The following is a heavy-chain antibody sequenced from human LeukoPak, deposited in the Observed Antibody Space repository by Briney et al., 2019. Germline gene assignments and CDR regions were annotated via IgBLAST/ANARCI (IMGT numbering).Heavy chain of an antibody. Sequence: PGGSLRLSCAASGFTFDDYAMHWIRQAPGKGLEWVSGISWNSGSIGYADSVKGRFTISRDNAKNSLYLQMNSLRAEDTALYYCAKGRLWIPLWDFDYWGQGTLVTVSS. CDR1: GFTFDDYA. V-gene: IGHV3-9*01. D-gene: IGHD5-18*01. J-gene: IGHJ4*02. CDR2: ISWNSGSI. CDR3: AKGRLWIPLWDFDY.